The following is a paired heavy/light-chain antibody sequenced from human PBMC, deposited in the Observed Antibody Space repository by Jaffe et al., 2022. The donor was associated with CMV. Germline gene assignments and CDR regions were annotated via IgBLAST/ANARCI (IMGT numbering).Light chain of an antibody. CDR2: WAS. CDR1: QSVFYNSNSKDY. J-gene: IGKJ4*01. V-gene: IGKV4-1*01. CDR3: QQYFHTPRLT. Sequence: DIVLTQSPDSLAVSLGEGATINCKSSQSVFYNSNSKDYLAWYQQKPGQPPRLLISWASTRESGVPDRFSGSGSGTDFTLTISSLQAEDVAVYYCQQYFHTPRLTFGGGTKVEIK.
Heavy chain of an antibody. CDR3: AKDAHSILQYFVH. CDR1: GFTFSSYA. J-gene: IGHJ4*02. D-gene: IGHD2-15*01. Sequence: EVHLLESGGDLVQPGGSLRLSCAASGFTFSSYAMSWVRQAPGKGLEWVSSISGSGSSTYYTGSVKGRFTISRDNSKDTLYLHLNSLRTEDTAIYYCAKDAHSILQYFVHWGQGTLVTVSS. CDR2: ISGSGSST. V-gene: IGHV3-23*01.